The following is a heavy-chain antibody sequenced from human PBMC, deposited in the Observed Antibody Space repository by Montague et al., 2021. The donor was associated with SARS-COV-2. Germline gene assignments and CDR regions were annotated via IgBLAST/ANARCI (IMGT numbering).Heavy chain of an antibody. J-gene: IGHJ6*02. CDR1: GGSISSHY. CDR2: GNDNSST. CDR3: ASATLGVKMAVVVFLGGIYCMDF. V-gene: IGHV4-34*01. D-gene: IGHD3-16*01. Sequence: SETLSLTCAVYGGSISSHYWCWSRQSPGEGMGLVGEGNDNSSTNSNPSLKSRSPVTIATSKNQFSLNLKSVTAADTAVYYCASATLGVKMAVVVFLGGIYCMDFWGQGTTVAVSS.